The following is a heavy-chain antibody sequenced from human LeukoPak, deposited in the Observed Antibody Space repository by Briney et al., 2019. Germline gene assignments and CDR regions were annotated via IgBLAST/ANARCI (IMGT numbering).Heavy chain of an antibody. CDR2: IYYSGST. V-gene: IGHV4-39*07. Sequence: SSETLSLTCTVSGGSISSSSYYWGWIRQPPGKGLEWIGSIYYSGSTYYNPSLKSRVTISVDTSKNQFSLKLSSVTAADTAVYYCARGEYGSGSYHIDYWGQGTLVTVSS. D-gene: IGHD3-10*01. CDR1: GGSISSSSYY. J-gene: IGHJ4*02. CDR3: ARGEYGSGSYHIDY.